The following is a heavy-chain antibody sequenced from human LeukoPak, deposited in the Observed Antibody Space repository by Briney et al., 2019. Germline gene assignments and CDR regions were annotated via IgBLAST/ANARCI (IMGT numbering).Heavy chain of an antibody. CDR3: ASGRNSLDY. CDR1: GFTFSSYA. D-gene: IGHD4-23*01. V-gene: IGHV3-72*01. CDR2: TRNKANSYTT. Sequence: GGSLRLSCAASGFTFSSYAMSWVRQAPGKGLGWVGRTRNKANSYTTEYAASVKGRFTISRDDSKNSLYLQMNSLKTEDTAVYYCASGRNSLDYWGQGTLVTVSS. J-gene: IGHJ4*02.